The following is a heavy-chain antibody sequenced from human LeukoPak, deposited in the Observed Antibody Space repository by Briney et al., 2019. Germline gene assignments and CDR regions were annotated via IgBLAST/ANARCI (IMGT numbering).Heavy chain of an antibody. CDR2: MFHSGST. J-gene: IGHJ4*02. Sequence: SETLSLTRAVSGYSLSVGYYWGWIRQPPGKGLEWIGSMFHSGSTYYNPSLKSRVTISVDKSKNHFSLKLSSVTAADTAVYYCARSLSRGYSGFRVSPFDYWGQGTLVTVSS. V-gene: IGHV4-38-2*01. CDR1: GYSLSVGYY. D-gene: IGHD5-12*01. CDR3: ARSLSRGYSGFRVSPFDY.